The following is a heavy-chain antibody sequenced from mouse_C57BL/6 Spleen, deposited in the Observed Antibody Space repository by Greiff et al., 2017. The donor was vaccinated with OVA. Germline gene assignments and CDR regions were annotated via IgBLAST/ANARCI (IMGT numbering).Heavy chain of an antibody. Sequence: EVQLQESGGGLVKPGGSLKLSCAASGFTFSSHAISWVRQTPEQRLEWVATISDGGSYTYYPDNVKGRFTISRDNAKNNLYLQMSHLKSEDTAMYYCAREGDYFDYWGQGTTLTVSS. CDR1: GFTFSSHA. V-gene: IGHV5-4*01. CDR3: AREGDYFDY. J-gene: IGHJ2*01. CDR2: ISDGGSYT.